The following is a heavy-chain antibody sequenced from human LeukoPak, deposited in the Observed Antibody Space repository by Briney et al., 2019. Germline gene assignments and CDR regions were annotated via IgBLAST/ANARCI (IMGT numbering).Heavy chain of an antibody. CDR2: TSADERIK. D-gene: IGHD1-26*01. Sequence: GALKLSCKGSGFPFKDYVIHRVRQGPGKGPGGVAVTSADERIKIYNDSVRGRFTISRDNSKNTQYLQMNSLRVEDTAVYYCARDPVLGAPDYLDYWGRGTLVSVSS. V-gene: IGHV3-30*04. CDR3: ARDPVLGAPDYLDY. J-gene: IGHJ4*02. CDR1: GFPFKDYV.